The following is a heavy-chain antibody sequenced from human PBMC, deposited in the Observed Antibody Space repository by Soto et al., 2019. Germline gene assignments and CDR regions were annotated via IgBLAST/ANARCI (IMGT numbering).Heavy chain of an antibody. CDR3: ARDLWVEPELYYYGMDV. J-gene: IGHJ6*02. D-gene: IGHD1-1*01. V-gene: IGHV4-30-4*01. CDR2: IFYSGTT. CDR1: GDSISSADYY. Sequence: SETLSLTCTVSGDSISSADYYWSWIRQTPGKGLEWIGHIFYSGTTYYNPSLKSRLTISVDTSKNHFSLRLTSVTAADTAVYYCARDLWVEPELYYYGMDVSGQGTTVTVSS.